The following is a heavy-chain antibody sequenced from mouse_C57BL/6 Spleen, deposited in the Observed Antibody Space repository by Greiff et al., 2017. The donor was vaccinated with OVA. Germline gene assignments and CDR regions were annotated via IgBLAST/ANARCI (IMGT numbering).Heavy chain of an antibody. Sequence: DVKLVESGGDSVKPGGSLKLSCAASGFTFSSYGMSWVRQTPDKRLEWVATISSGGSYTYYPDSVKGRFTISRDNAKNTLYLQMSSLKSEDTAMYYCARQGDYDGAYWGQGTLVTVSA. V-gene: IGHV5-6*02. J-gene: IGHJ3*01. CDR3: ARQGDYDGAY. CDR2: ISSGGSYT. CDR1: GFTFSSYG. D-gene: IGHD2-4*01.